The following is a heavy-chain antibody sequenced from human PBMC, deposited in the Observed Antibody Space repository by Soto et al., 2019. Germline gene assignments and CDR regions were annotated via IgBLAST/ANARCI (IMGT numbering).Heavy chain of an antibody. J-gene: IGHJ5*02. CDR1: GDIFTSYG. Sequence: QVQLVQSGAEVKKPGASVKVSCKASGDIFTSYGISWVRQAPGQGLEWMGWISAYNGNTNYAQKFQGRVTMTTDTSTSTAYMELRSLRYDDTAVNYCARDQEGITMIVGGTWGQGTLVTVSS. CDR2: ISAYNGNT. D-gene: IGHD3-22*01. CDR3: ARDQEGITMIVGGT. V-gene: IGHV1-18*01.